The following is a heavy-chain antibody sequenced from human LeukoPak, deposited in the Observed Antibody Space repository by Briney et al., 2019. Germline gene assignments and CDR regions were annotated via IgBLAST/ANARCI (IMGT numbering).Heavy chain of an antibody. Sequence: APVKVSCKASGYTFTGYYMYWVRPAPGQGPECMGWINPNSGGTNYAQKFQGRVTMTRDTSISTAHMELNRLTFDDTAVYYCARGSGYGSGSLDWFDPWGQGTLVTVSS. V-gene: IGHV1-2*02. CDR3: ARGSGYGSGSLDWFDP. D-gene: IGHD3-10*01. CDR1: GYTFTGYY. J-gene: IGHJ5*02. CDR2: INPNSGGT.